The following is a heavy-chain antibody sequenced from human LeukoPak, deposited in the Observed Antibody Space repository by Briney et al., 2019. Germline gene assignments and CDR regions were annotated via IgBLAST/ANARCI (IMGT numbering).Heavy chain of an antibody. CDR2: TNSGGTST. V-gene: IGHV3-23*01. Sequence: GGSLRLSCATSGFPFSAFSLSWVRQAPGKGREWISTTNSGGTSTYYAQSVKGRFTISRDNSKNTLYLQMSSLRVEDTAVYYCAKQSYARSLGEGGPGTLVSVSS. J-gene: IGHJ4*02. CDR1: GFPFSAFS. CDR3: AKQSYARSLGE. D-gene: IGHD2-8*01.